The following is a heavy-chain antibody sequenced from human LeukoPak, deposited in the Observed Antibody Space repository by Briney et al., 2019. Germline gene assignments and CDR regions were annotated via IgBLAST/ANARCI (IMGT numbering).Heavy chain of an antibody. J-gene: IGHJ4*02. Sequence: PSETLSLTCAVYGGSFSGYYWSWIRHPPGKGLEWIGEINHSGSTTYNPSLKSRVTISVDTSKNQFSLKLSSVTAADTAVYYCARGRDSSWLPFDYWGQGTLVTVSS. V-gene: IGHV4-34*01. CDR2: INHSGST. D-gene: IGHD6-13*01. CDR3: ARGRDSSWLPFDY. CDR1: GGSFSGYY.